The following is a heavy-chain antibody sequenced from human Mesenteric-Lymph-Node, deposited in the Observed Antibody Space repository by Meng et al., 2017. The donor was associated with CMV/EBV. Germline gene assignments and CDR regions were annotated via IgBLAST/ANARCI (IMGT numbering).Heavy chain of an antibody. V-gene: IGHV4-34*01. Sequence: QVHLQQWGAGLLKPSETLSLTCAVYGGSLSGYSWSWIRQPPGKGLEWIGEINHSGSTNYNPSLKSRVTISVDTSKNQFSLKLSSVTAADTAVYYCARHQRWLKSEGGFNYWGQGTLVTVSS. J-gene: IGHJ4*02. D-gene: IGHD4-23*01. CDR3: ARHQRWLKSEGGFNY. CDR1: GGSLSGYS. CDR2: INHSGST.